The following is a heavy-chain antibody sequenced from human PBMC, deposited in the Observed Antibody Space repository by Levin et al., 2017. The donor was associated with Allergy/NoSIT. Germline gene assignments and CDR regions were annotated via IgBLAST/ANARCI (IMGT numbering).Heavy chain of an antibody. J-gene: IGHJ4*02. CDR1: GFTFGDYA. V-gene: IGHV3-49*04. CDR3: ARGGPPNYDYNWGSYRDGYFDY. Sequence: GESLKISCTGSGFTFGDYAMSWVRQAPGKGLEWVGFIRNKAHGGTTEYAASVKGRLTISGDDSKSIAYLQMNSLKTEDTAVYFCARGGPPNYDYNWGSYRDGYFDYWGQGTLVTVSS. CDR2: IRNKAHGGTT. D-gene: IGHD3-16*02.